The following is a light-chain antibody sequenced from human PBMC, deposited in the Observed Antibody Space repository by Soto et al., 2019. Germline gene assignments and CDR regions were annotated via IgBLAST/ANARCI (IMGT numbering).Light chain of an antibody. CDR2: KAS. Sequence: QMTLSPCSRSASVVDRVTITCRASQTISSWLAWYQQKPGKAPKLLIYKASTLKSGVPSRFSGSGSGTEFTLTISSLQPDDFATYYCQQYKSYSKALGQGTKVDIK. J-gene: IGKJ1*01. V-gene: IGKV1-5*03. CDR3: QQYKSYSKA. CDR1: QTISSW.